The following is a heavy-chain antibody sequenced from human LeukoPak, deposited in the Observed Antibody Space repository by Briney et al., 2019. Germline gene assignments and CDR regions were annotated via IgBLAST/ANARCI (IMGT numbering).Heavy chain of an antibody. CDR1: GYTFTSYG. V-gene: IGHV1-18*01. J-gene: IGHJ4*02. Sequence: ASVKVSCKASGYTFTSYGIRWVRQAPGQGLEWMGWISGYNGNTNYAQKVQGRVTMTTDTSTSTAYMELRSLRSEDAAVYYCASYPSSGSTGDDYWGQGTLVTVSS. CDR2: ISGYNGNT. D-gene: IGHD1-26*01. CDR3: ASYPSSGSTGDDY.